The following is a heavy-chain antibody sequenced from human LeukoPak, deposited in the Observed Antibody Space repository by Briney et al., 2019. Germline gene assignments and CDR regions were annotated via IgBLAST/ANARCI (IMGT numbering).Heavy chain of an antibody. Sequence: GGSLRLSCAASGFTCSSYSMKWVRQAPGKELEWVSSISSSSSYIYYADSVKGRFTISRDNAKNSLYLQMNSLRAEDTAVYYCARDPSGSSGYWGQGTLVTVSS. D-gene: IGHD1-26*01. CDR1: GFTCSSYS. J-gene: IGHJ4*02. CDR3: ARDPSGSSGY. V-gene: IGHV3-21*01. CDR2: ISSSSSYI.